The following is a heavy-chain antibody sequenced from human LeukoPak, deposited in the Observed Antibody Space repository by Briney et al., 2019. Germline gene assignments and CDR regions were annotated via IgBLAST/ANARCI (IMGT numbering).Heavy chain of an antibody. D-gene: IGHD2/OR15-2a*01. Sequence: PSETLSLTCTVSGGSVSSGSYYWSWVRQPPGKGLEWIGYIYYSGSTNYNPSLKSRVTMSVDTPKNQFSLKLTSVTAADTAVYYCARQQSANGPTNDWGQGTLVTVSS. V-gene: IGHV4-61*01. J-gene: IGHJ4*02. CDR3: ARQQSANGPTND. CDR2: IYYSGST. CDR1: GGSVSSGSYY.